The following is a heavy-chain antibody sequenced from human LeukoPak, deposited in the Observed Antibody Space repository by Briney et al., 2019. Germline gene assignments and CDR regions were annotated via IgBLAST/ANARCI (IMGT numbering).Heavy chain of an antibody. J-gene: IGHJ4*02. CDR1: GFTFSNYG. CDR2: IKQDGSEK. V-gene: IGHV3-7*01. D-gene: IGHD3-22*01. CDR3: AREHPYYYDSTGPALTAEIKYYLDY. Sequence: GGSLRLSCAASGFTFSNYGMSWVRQAPGKGLEWVADIKQDGSEKDYVDSVKGRFTISRDTAKNSLYLQMNSLRDDHTAVYSCAREHPYYYDSTGPALTAEIKYYLDYWGQGTLVTVSS.